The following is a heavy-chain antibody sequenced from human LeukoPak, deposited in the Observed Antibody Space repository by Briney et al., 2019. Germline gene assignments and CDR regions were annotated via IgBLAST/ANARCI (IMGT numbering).Heavy chain of an antibody. D-gene: IGHD1-26*01. J-gene: IGHJ4*02. CDR1: GFTFSDHY. Sequence: GGSLRLSCAASGFTFSDHYMSWIRQAPGKGLEWISYISHSGATIYYADSVKGRFTISRDNAKNSLYLQMNSLRAEDTAVYYCARMVGAQHTTVFDYWGQGTLVTVSS. V-gene: IGHV3-11*04. CDR2: ISHSGATI. CDR3: ARMVGAQHTTVFDY.